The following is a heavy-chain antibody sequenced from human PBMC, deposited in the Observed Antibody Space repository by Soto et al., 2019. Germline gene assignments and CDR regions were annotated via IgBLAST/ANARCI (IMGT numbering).Heavy chain of an antibody. CDR3: ARDRRDGYSNFDY. V-gene: IGHV1-69*13. CDR1: GGTFSSYA. J-gene: IGHJ4*02. CDR2: IIPIFGTA. D-gene: IGHD5-18*01. Sequence: ASVKVSCKASGGTFSSYAISWVRQAPGQGLEWMGGIIPIFGTANYAQKFQGRVTITADESTSTAYMELSSLRSEDTAVYYCARDRRDGYSNFDYWGQGTLVTVSS.